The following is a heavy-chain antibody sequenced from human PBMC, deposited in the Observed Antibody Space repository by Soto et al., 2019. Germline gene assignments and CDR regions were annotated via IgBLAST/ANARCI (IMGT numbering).Heavy chain of an antibody. V-gene: IGHV3-9*01. D-gene: IGHD1-26*01. CDR3: AKDTYIMVGGTHIDF. CDR2: ISWNGDSS. CDR1: GFTFDDYA. J-gene: IGHJ4*02. Sequence: EVHLVESGGGLGQPGRSLRLSCVASGFTFDDYAMHWVRQAPGKGLEWVSGISWNGDSSGYADSVKGRFTISRDNAKNSLFLQMNSLRADDTALYFCAKDTYIMVGGTHIDFWGRGTLDTVSS.